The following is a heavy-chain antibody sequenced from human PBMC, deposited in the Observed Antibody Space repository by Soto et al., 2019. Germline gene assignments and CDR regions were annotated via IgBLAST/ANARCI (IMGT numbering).Heavy chain of an antibody. J-gene: IGHJ4*02. D-gene: IGHD3-3*01. Sequence: SETLSLTCTVSDGSTSTYFCNWIRQPAGKGLEWIGRIDNSGNTNYNPSLKSRVTMSADTSRNQFSLKLNSVTAADTAVYYCARGGQDFWSGPFDYWGQGALVTAPQ. CDR1: DGSTSTYF. CDR3: ARGGQDFWSGPFDY. V-gene: IGHV4-4*07. CDR2: IDNSGNT.